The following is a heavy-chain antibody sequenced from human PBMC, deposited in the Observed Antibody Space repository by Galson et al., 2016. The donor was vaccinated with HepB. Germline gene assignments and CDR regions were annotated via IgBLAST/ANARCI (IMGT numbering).Heavy chain of an antibody. CDR3: ARERTVLLWFGEPGGTDV. Sequence: SLRLSCAASGFTFSSYGMHWVRQAPGKGLEWVAVIWYDGSNKYYADSVKGRFTISRDNSKNTLYLQMNSLRAEDTAVYYCARERTVLLWFGEPGGTDVWGQGTTVTVSS. CDR1: GFTFSSYG. CDR2: IWYDGSNK. J-gene: IGHJ6*02. D-gene: IGHD3-10*01. V-gene: IGHV3-33*01.